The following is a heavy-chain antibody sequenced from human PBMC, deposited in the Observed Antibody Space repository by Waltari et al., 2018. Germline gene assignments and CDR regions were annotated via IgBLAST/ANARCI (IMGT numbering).Heavy chain of an antibody. J-gene: IGHJ4*02. CDR1: GFSLTTSGVG. CDR3: AHSGLGARYCSGGSCYWTPSFDY. D-gene: IGHD2-15*01. V-gene: IGHV2-5*01. CDR2: IYWNDDK. Sequence: QITLKESGPAVIKPTQTLTLTCAFSGFSLTTSGVGVTWIRQPPGKALEWLALIYWNDDKRYSPSLKSRLTITKDTSKNQVVLTMTNMDPVDTATYYCAHSGLGARYCSGGSCYWTPSFDYWGQGTLVTVSS.